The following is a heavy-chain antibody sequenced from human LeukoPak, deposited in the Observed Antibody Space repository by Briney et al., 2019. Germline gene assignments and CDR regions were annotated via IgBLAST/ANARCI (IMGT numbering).Heavy chain of an antibody. J-gene: IGHJ4*02. Sequence: GGSLRLSCAASGFTFSSYAMSWVRQAPGKGLKWVSAISGSGGSTYYADSVKGRFTISRDNSKNTLYLQMNSLRAEDTAVYYCAKDWYLGSGKTRGYYFDYWGQGTLVTVSS. V-gene: IGHV3-23*01. D-gene: IGHD6-25*01. CDR2: ISGSGGST. CDR3: AKDWYLGSGKTRGYYFDY. CDR1: GFTFSSYA.